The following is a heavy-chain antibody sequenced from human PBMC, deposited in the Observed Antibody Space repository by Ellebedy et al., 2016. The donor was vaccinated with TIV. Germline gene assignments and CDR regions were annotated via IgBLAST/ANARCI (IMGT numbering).Heavy chain of an antibody. D-gene: IGHD3-10*01. CDR2: ISGSGGST. V-gene: IGHV3-23*01. CDR1: GFTFSSYA. J-gene: IGHJ5*02. CDR3: AREVRGVIRDWFDP. Sequence: GESLKISCAASGFTFSSYAMSWVRQAPGKGLEWVSAISGSGGSTYYADSVKGRFTISRDNSKNTLYLQMNSLRDEDTAVYYCAREVRGVIRDWFDPWGQGTLVTVSS.